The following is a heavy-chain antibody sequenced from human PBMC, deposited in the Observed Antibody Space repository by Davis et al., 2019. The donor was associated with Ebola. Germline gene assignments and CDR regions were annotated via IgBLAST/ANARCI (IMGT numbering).Heavy chain of an antibody. V-gene: IGHV4-39*01. CDR1: GGSISSGTYY. CDR3: AGIGGTYFHFGYY. Sequence: MPSETLSLTCTVYGGSISSGTYYWGWIRQPPGKGLEWIGNIYYGGSAYYSPSLKSRVTISVDTSKNQFSLKLSSVTAAYTAVYYCAGIGGTYFHFGYYWGQGTLVTVSS. D-gene: IGHD2-15*01. CDR2: IYYGGSA. J-gene: IGHJ4*02.